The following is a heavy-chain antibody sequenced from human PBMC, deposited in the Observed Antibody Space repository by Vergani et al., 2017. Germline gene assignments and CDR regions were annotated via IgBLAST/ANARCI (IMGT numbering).Heavy chain of an antibody. CDR1: GGSISSGGYY. D-gene: IGHD2-2*02. Sequence: QVQLQESGPGLVKPSQTLSLTCTVSGGSISSGGYYWSWIRQHPGKGLEWIGYIYYSGSTYYNPSLKSRVTISVDTSKNQFSLKLSSVTAADTAVYYCARTGDVVTAAISSGDNWFDPWGQGTLVTVSS. J-gene: IGHJ5*02. V-gene: IGHV4-31*03. CDR2: IYYSGST. CDR3: ARTGDVVTAAISSGDNWFDP.